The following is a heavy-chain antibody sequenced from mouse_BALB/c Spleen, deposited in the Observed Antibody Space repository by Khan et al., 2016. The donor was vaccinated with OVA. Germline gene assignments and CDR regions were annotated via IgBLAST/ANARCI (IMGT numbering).Heavy chain of an antibody. J-gene: IGHJ3*01. CDR3: ARHGSTSWFAY. V-gene: IGHV1S135*01. CDR2: IDPFIGGA. Sequence: VQLQQSGPELMKPGASVKISCKASDYSFSTFYIHWVTRSHGKTLEWIGYIDPFIGGATYNQKFKGKATLTVDKSSSTAYMHLTSLTSEDSAVYYCARHGSTSWFAYWGQGTLVTVSA. CDR1: DYSFSTFY. D-gene: IGHD1-1*01.